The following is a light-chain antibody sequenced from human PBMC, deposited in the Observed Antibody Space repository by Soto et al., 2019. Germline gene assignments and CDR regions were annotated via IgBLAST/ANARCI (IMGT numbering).Light chain of an antibody. V-gene: IGKV3-11*01. J-gene: IGKJ4*01. CDR3: QHYNNWLGA. Sequence: EIVLTQSPATLSLSPGERATLSCRASQSVSSYLAWYQQKPGQAPRLLIYDASNRATGIPDRFTGSGSGTDFTLTISSLQSEDFAVYYCQHYNNWLGAFGGGTKVDI. CDR1: QSVSSY. CDR2: DAS.